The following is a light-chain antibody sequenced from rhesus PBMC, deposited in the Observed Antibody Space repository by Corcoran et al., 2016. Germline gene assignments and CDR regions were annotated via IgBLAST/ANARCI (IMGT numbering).Light chain of an antibody. J-gene: IGKJ3*01. V-gene: IGKV1-22*01. CDR1: QGISSW. CDR2: KAS. CDR3: QQYSSRPVT. Sequence: DIQMTQSPSSLSASVGDTVTITCRASQGISSWLAWYQPKPGKAPKLLIYKASSLQRGVPSRFSGRGSGTDFTLTISSLQSEDFATYYCQQYSSRPVTFGPGPNWISN.